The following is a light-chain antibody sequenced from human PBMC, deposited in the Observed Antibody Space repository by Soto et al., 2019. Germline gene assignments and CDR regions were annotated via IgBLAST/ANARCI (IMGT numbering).Light chain of an antibody. Sequence: DIQMTQSPSSLSASVGDRVTITCRASQGITKYLARYQQKPGKVPNLLIYTASTLQSGVPSRFSGSGYGTDFTLTISSLQPEDVATYYCQKYNSAPYTFGPGTKVDIK. CDR3: QKYNSAPYT. V-gene: IGKV1-27*01. CDR2: TAS. CDR1: QGITKY. J-gene: IGKJ3*01.